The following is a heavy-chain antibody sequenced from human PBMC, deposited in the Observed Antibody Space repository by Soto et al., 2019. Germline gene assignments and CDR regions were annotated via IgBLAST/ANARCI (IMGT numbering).Heavy chain of an antibody. CDR2: IIPIFGTA. Sequence: QVQLVQSGAEVKKPGSSVKVSCKASGGTFSSYAISWVRQAPGQGLEWMGGIIPIFGTANYAQKFQGRVTITADESTSTAYMGLRSLGSEDTCVYYCARLVGYMAGSSWYSSWGQGTLVTVSS. D-gene: IGHD6-13*01. CDR1: GGTFSSYA. J-gene: IGHJ5*02. CDR3: ARLVGYMAGSSWYSS. V-gene: IGHV1-69*12.